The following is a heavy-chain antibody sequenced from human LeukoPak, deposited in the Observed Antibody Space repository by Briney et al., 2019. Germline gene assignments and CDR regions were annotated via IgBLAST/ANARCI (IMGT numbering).Heavy chain of an antibody. Sequence: GGSLRLSCAASGFTFSSFAMSWVRQAPGKGLEWVSIISGSGGSTYYADSVKGRFTISRDNSKNTLYLQMNSLRAEDTAVYYCARKKIGDYCFDYWDQGTLVTVSS. V-gene: IGHV3-23*01. D-gene: IGHD4-17*01. CDR3: ARKKIGDYCFDY. CDR1: GFTFSSFA. CDR2: ISGSGGST. J-gene: IGHJ4*02.